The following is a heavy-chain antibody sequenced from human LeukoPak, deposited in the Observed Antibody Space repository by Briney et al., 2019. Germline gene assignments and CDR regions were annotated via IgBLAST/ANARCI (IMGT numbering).Heavy chain of an antibody. V-gene: IGHV3-74*01. CDR1: GFTFSTYW. Sequence: GGSLRLSCAASGFTFSTYWMHWVRQAPGKGLVWVSRIKSDGSSTNYADSVKGRFTISRDNAKNSLYLQMNSLRAEDTAVYYCARDLYDYVWGSYPPGHWGQGTLVTVSS. J-gene: IGHJ4*02. CDR2: IKSDGSST. CDR3: ARDLYDYVWGSYPPGH. D-gene: IGHD3-16*02.